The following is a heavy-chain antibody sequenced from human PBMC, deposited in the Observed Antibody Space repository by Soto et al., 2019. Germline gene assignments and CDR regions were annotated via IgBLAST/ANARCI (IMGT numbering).Heavy chain of an antibody. CDR2: MNPNSGNT. J-gene: IGHJ4*02. V-gene: IGHV1-8*01. Sequence: ASVKVSCKASGYTFTSYDINWVRQATGQGLEWMGWMNPNSGNTGYAQKFQGRVTMTTDTSTSTAYMELRSLRSDDTAVYYCARLVYDVDYFDYWGQGTLVTVSS. CDR3: ARLVYDVDYFDY. D-gene: IGHD3-3*01. CDR1: GYTFTSYD.